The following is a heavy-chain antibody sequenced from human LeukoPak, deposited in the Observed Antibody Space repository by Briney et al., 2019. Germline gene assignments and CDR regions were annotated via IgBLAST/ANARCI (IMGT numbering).Heavy chain of an antibody. D-gene: IGHD3-10*01. V-gene: IGHV1-69*05. Sequence: SVKVSCKASAGTFSSYAISWVRQAPGQGLEWMGGIIPIFGTANYAQKFQGRVTITTDESTSTAYMELSSLRSEDTAVYYCAAKYYYGSGSYYNGWFVPWGQGTLVTVSS. CDR1: AGTFSSYA. J-gene: IGHJ5*02. CDR2: IIPIFGTA. CDR3: AAKYYYGSGSYYNGWFVP.